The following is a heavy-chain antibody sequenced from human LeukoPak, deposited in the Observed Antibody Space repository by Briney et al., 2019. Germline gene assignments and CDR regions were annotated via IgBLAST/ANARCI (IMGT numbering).Heavy chain of an antibody. CDR2: ISGSGGST. CDR3: ARATVTIQFDY. D-gene: IGHD4-11*01. V-gene: IGHV3-23*01. Sequence: GGSLRLSCAASGFTFSSYAMSWVRQAPGKGLEWVSAISGSGGSTYYADSVKGRFTISRDNAKNSLYLQVNSLRAEDTAVYYCARATVTIQFDYWGQGTLVTVSS. CDR1: GFTFSSYA. J-gene: IGHJ4*02.